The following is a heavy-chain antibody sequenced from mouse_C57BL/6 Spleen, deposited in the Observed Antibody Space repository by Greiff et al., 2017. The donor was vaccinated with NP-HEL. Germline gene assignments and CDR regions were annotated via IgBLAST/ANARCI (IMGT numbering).Heavy chain of an antibody. Sequence: QVQLKQPGAELVMPGASVKLSCKASGYTFTSYWMHWVKQRPGQGLEWIGELDPSDSYTNYNQKFKGQSTLTVDKSSSTAYMQLSSLTSEDSAVYYCARRKLRYCNFRDAMDYWGQGTSVTVSS. J-gene: IGHJ4*01. V-gene: IGHV1-69*01. CDR3: ARRKLRYCNFRDAMDY. CDR1: GYTFTSYW. D-gene: IGHD2-1*01. CDR2: LDPSDSYT.